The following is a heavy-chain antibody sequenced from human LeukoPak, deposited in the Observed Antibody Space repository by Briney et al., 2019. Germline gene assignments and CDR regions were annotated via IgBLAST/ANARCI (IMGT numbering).Heavy chain of an antibody. Sequence: GRSLRLSCAASGFTFSTYGMHWVRQAPGKGLEWVAVISSDGSNKFYADSVKGRFTISRDNSKNTLYLQMNSLRTEDTAVYYCAKSSVPAALIDSWGQGTLVTVSS. V-gene: IGHV3-30*18. CDR1: GFTFSTYG. CDR2: ISSDGSNK. D-gene: IGHD2-2*01. J-gene: IGHJ4*02. CDR3: AKSSVPAALIDS.